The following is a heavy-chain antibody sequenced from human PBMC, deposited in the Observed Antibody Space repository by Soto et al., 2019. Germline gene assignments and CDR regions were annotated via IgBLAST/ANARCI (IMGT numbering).Heavy chain of an antibody. D-gene: IGHD6-13*01. CDR2: IRSKANSYAT. Sequence: GGSLRLSCAASGFTFSGSAMHWVRQASGKGLEWVGRIRSKANSYATAYAASVKGRFTISRDESKNTAYLQMNSLKTEDTAVYYCTITPGIAAAGTGYWGQGTLVTVSS. CDR1: GFTFSGSA. V-gene: IGHV3-73*01. CDR3: TITPGIAAAGTGY. J-gene: IGHJ4*02.